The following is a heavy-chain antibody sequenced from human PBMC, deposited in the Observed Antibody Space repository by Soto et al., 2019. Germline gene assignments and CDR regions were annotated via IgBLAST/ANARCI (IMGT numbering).Heavy chain of an antibody. V-gene: IGHV3-53*01. CDR3: ATWNEREHAFDV. CDR2: LYDVDGS. D-gene: IGHD1-1*01. CDR1: GLTISGKKY. J-gene: IGHJ3*01. Sequence: DVQLVESGGGLIQPGESLRLSCAAFGLTISGKKYVAWVRQAPGKGLEWVSALYDVDGSFYADSVTGRFTTSSDSSKTTVYLQMNALRPDDTAVYYCATWNEREHAFDVWGQGTTVTISS.